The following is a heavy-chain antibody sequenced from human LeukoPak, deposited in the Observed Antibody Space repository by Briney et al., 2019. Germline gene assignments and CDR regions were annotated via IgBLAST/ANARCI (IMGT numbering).Heavy chain of an antibody. CDR3: AKDKDTAMDYFDY. V-gene: IGHV3-21*04. D-gene: IGHD5-18*01. CDR1: GFTFSSYN. J-gene: IGHJ4*02. Sequence: PGGSLRLSCAASGFTFSSYNMNWVRQAPGKGLEWVSFITSNSHYIYYADSMKGRFTISRDNAKNSLYLQMNSLRAEDTALYYCAKDKDTAMDYFDYWGQGTLVTVSS. CDR2: ITSNSHYI.